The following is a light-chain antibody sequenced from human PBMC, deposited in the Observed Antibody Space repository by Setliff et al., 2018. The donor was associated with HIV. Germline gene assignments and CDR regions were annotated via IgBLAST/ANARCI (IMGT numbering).Light chain of an antibody. J-gene: IGLJ2*01. CDR1: SGSVSSSYY. CDR2: GTN. CDR3: VLYMGSGISL. V-gene: IGLV8-61*01. Sequence: TVVTQEPTFAVSPGGTVTLTCGLSSGSVSSSYYPSWYQQTPGQAPRTLIYGTNSRSSGVPDRFSGSILGNKAALTITGAQADDESDYYCVLYMGSGISLFGGGTKVTVL.